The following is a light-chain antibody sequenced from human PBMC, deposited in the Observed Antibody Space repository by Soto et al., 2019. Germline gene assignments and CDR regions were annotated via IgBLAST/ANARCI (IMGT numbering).Light chain of an antibody. CDR2: KTS. J-gene: IGKJ1*01. Sequence: MNHAPSTRSASVGEGETMTFRASQSIGSWLAWYQQKPGKAPKLLIYKTSILENGVPSRFSGSGSGTEFTLSISSLQPDDFATYYCHQYNSYWTFGHGTKVDIK. CDR3: HQYNSYWT. V-gene: IGKV1-5*03. CDR1: QSIGSW.